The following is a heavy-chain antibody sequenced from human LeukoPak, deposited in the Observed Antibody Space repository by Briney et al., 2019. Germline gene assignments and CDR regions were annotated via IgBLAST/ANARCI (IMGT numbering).Heavy chain of an antibody. J-gene: IGHJ6*02. Sequence: SETLSLTCAVYGGSFSGYYWSWIRQPPGKGLEWIGEINNSGSTNYNPSLESRVTISVDTSKNQFSLKLSSVTAADTAVYYCARRVSTSSTSWLCICYYGMDVWGQGTTVTVSS. CDR1: GGSFSGYY. CDR2: INNSGST. D-gene: IGHD2-2*01. V-gene: IGHV4-34*01. CDR3: ARRVSTSSTSWLCICYYGMDV.